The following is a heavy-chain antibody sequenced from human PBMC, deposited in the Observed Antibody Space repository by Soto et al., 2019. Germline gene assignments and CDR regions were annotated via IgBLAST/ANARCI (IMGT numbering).Heavy chain of an antibody. V-gene: IGHV3-73*01. CDR3: AKGSASSRPYFFDS. CDR2: IRSKANSYAT. Sequence: GGSLRLSCAASGFTFSGSAMHWVRQASGKGLEWVGRIRSKANSYATAYAASVKGRFTISRDDSKNTAYLQMNSLKTEDTAVYYCAKGSASSRPYFFDSWGQGTLVTVSS. J-gene: IGHJ4*02. CDR1: GFTFSGSA. D-gene: IGHD2-2*01.